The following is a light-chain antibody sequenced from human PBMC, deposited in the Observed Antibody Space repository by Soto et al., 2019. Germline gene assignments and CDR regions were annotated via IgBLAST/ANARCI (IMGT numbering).Light chain of an antibody. J-gene: IGKJ1*01. V-gene: IGKV1-5*03. CDR2: KAS. CDR1: QTISSW. CDR3: QHYKMYSPWT. Sequence: DIQMTQSPSTLSGSVGDRVTITCRASQTISSWLAWYQQKPGKAPKLLIYKASTLKSGVPSRFSGSGSGTEFTLTISSLQPDDFVTYYCQHYKMYSPWTFGQGTKVDI.